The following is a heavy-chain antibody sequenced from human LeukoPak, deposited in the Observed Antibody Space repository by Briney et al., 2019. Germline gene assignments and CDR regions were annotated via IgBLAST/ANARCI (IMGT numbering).Heavy chain of an antibody. CDR2: IYTSGST. CDR1: GGPISSYH. V-gene: IGHV4-4*07. D-gene: IGHD6-13*01. CDR3: ARVQGGLWYSSSWYFDY. Sequence: SETLSLTCTVSGGPISSYHWRWTRQPAGKGLEWIGRIYTSGSTNYNPSLKSRVTMSVDTSKNQFSLKLSSVTGADTAVYYCARVQGGLWYSSSWYFDYWGQGTLVTVSS. J-gene: IGHJ4*02.